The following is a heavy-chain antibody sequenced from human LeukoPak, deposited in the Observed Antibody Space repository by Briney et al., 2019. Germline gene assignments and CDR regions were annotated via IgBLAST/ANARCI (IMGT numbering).Heavy chain of an antibody. CDR2: ISYDGRNK. Sequence: GRSLRLSCAASGFTFSSYGMHWVRQAPGKGLEWVAAISYDGRNKEYVDSVKGRFTISRDNSKNTLYLQMNSLSAEDTAVYYCAKDRGYSHGFEYWGQGTLVTVSS. D-gene: IGHD5-12*01. J-gene: IGHJ4*02. CDR1: GFTFSSYG. V-gene: IGHV3-30*18. CDR3: AKDRGYSHGFEY.